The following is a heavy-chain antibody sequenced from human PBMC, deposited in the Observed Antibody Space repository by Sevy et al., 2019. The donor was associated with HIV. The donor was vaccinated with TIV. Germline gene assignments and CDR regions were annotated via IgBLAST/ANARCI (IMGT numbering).Heavy chain of an antibody. D-gene: IGHD6-19*01. CDR2: IYYSGST. V-gene: IGHV4-59*13. CDR1: GGSISSYY. CDR3: AREAYSSGWPYFDY. Sequence: SKTLSLTCTVSGGSISSYYWSWIRQPPGKGLEWIGYIYYSGSTNYNPSLKSRVTMSVDTSKNQFSLKLSSVTAADTAVYYCAREAYSSGWPYFDYWGQGTLVTVSS. J-gene: IGHJ4*02.